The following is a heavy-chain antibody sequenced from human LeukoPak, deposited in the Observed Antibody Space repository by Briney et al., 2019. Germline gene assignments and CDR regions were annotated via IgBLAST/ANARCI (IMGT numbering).Heavy chain of an antibody. CDR2: IYPSGGGS. Sequence: TSVKVSCKASGYTFTNFYLHWVRQAPGHGLVWMGIIYPSGGGSSYAQKFQGRVTMTRDTSTSTVYMELSSLTSQDTAVYYCARVTRTTEHWYFDLWGRGTLVTVSS. CDR1: GYTFTNFY. J-gene: IGHJ2*01. D-gene: IGHD2/OR15-2a*01. CDR3: ARVTRTTEHWYFDL. V-gene: IGHV1-46*01.